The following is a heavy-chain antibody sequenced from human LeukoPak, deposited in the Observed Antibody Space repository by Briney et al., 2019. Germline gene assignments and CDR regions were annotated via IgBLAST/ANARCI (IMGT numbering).Heavy chain of an antibody. Sequence: SETLSLTCTVSSGSNGNFDLSWIRLSPGKGLEWIGCLSNSGSTTYSPSLKNRATISVEASKTHFSLKLTSVTAADTAVYYCVRQRDAGDYLGYFDYWDQGTLVTVSS. D-gene: IGHD4-17*01. V-gene: IGHV4-59*08. CDR3: VRQRDAGDYLGYFDY. CDR2: LSNSGST. CDR1: SGSNGNFD. J-gene: IGHJ4*02.